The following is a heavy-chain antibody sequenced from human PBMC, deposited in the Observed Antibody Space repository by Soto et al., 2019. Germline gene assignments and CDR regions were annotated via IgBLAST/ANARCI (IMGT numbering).Heavy chain of an antibody. Sequence: GGSLRLSCAASGFTFSNAWMSWVRQAPGKGLEWVGRIKSKTDGGTTDYAAPVKGRFTISRDDSKNTLYLQMNSLKTEDTAVYYCTTGRTYCGGDCYHHYYYYGMDVWGQGTTVTVSS. CDR3: TTGRTYCGGDCYHHYYYYGMDV. V-gene: IGHV3-15*01. J-gene: IGHJ6*02. CDR1: GFTFSNAW. D-gene: IGHD2-21*02. CDR2: IKSKTDGGTT.